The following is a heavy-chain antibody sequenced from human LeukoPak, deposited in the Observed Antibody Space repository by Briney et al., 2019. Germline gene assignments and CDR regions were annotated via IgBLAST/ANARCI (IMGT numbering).Heavy chain of an antibody. V-gene: IGHV3-30*18. J-gene: IGHJ4*02. D-gene: IGHD6-13*01. CDR1: GFTFGSYG. CDR3: AKEGSRSGYGSSWYAGGIDY. Sequence: PGRSLRLSCAASGFTFGSYGMHWVRQAPGKGLEWVAVISYDGSNKYYADSVKGRFTISRDNSKNTLYLQMNSLRAEDTAVYYCAKEGSRSGYGSSWYAGGIDYWGQGTLVTVSS. CDR2: ISYDGSNK.